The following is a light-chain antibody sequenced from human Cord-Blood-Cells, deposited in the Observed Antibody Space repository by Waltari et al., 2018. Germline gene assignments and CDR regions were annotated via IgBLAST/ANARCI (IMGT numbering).Light chain of an antibody. Sequence: QSALTQPASVSGSPGQSITISCTGTSSDVGGSNYGPWYQHHPGRAPKLMIYAVSKRPSGVSNRFSGSKSGNTASLPISGLQAEDEADYYCSSYTSSSTWVFGGGTKLTVL. V-gene: IGLV2-14*01. CDR1: SSDVGGSNY. CDR3: SSYTSSSTWV. CDR2: AVS. J-gene: IGLJ3*02.